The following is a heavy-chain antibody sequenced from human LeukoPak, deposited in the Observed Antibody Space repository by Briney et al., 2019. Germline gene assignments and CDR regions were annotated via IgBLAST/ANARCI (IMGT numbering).Heavy chain of an antibody. CDR3: ARAPTVSVGYCSSASCQADY. CDR2: IIPIFGTA. J-gene: IGHJ4*02. D-gene: IGHD2-2*01. V-gene: IGHV1-69*13. Sequence: SVKVSCKASGGTFSSYAISWVRQAPGQGLEWMGGIIPIFGTANYAQKFQGRVTITADESTSTAYMELSSLRSEDTAVYYCARAPTVSVGYCSSASCQADYWGQGTLVTVSS. CDR1: GGTFSSYA.